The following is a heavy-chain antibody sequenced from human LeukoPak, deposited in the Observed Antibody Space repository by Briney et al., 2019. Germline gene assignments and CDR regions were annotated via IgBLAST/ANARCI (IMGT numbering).Heavy chain of an antibody. D-gene: IGHD6-13*01. V-gene: IGHV3-48*01. CDR3: AKASSSWKPGVFDY. CDR2: ISSSSSTI. CDR1: GFTFSSYA. J-gene: IGHJ4*02. Sequence: GGSLRLSCAASGFTFSSYAMHWVRQAPGKGLEWVSYISSSSSTIYYADSVKGRFTISRDNAKNSLYLQMNSLGAEDTAVYNCAKASSSWKPGVFDYWGQGTLVTVSS.